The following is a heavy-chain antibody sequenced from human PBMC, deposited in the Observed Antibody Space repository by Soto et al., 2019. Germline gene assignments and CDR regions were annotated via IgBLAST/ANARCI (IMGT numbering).Heavy chain of an antibody. CDR3: ARDPGRWDTDY. Sequence: LSCAASGFTFSDYYMSWIRQAPGKGLEWVSYISSRGSATYYADSVKGRFTISRDNAKNSLSLQMNSLRAEDTAVYYCARDPGRWDTDYWGQGILVTVSS. D-gene: IGHD1-26*01. CDR1: GFTFSDYY. CDR2: ISSRGSAT. J-gene: IGHJ4*02. V-gene: IGHV3-11*01.